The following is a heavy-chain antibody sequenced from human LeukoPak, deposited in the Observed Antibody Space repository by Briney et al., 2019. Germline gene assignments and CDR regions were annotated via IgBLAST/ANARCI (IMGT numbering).Heavy chain of an antibody. CDR3: TKADRGWGVITKD. CDR1: GFSFSSYS. J-gene: IGHJ4*02. V-gene: IGHV3-23*01. Sequence: GGSLRLSCAASGFSFSSYSMNCVRQAPGKGLEWVSAIGGSGDFTYYAEYVRGRFTISRDNSEKTLYLQMNNLRAEDTAVYYCTKADRGWGVITKDWGQGTLVTVSS. CDR2: IGGSGDFT. D-gene: IGHD3-10*01.